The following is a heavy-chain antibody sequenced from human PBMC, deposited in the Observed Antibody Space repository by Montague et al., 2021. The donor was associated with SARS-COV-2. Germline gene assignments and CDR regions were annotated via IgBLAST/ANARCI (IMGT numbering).Heavy chain of an antibody. D-gene: IGHD2-2*01. J-gene: IGHJ6*02. V-gene: IGHV4-61*02. Sequence: TLSLTCTVSGGSINSGNYYWSWIRQPAGKGLEWIGRIYTSGSTNYNPSLKSRVTMSVDTSKNQFSLKLSSVTAADTAVYYCAREPLERGHQLLWEVYYYYGMDVWGQGTTVTVSS. CDR3: AREPLERGHQLLWEVYYYYGMDV. CDR1: GGSINSGNYY. CDR2: IYTSGST.